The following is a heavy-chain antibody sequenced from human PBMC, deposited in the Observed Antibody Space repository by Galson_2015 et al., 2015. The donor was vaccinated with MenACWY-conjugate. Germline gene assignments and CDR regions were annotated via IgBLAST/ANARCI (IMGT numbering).Heavy chain of an antibody. CDR3: ARASRAGVQTRNGVIDY. CDR2: INSDGSST. V-gene: IGHV3-74*01. D-gene: IGHD1-1*01. CDR1: GFTFSSYW. J-gene: IGHJ4*02. Sequence: SLRLSCAASGFTFSSYWMHWVRQAPGKGLVWVSRINSDGSSTSYADSVKGRFTISRDNAKNTLYLQMNSLRAEDTAVYYCARASRAGVQTRNGVIDYWGQGTLVTVSS.